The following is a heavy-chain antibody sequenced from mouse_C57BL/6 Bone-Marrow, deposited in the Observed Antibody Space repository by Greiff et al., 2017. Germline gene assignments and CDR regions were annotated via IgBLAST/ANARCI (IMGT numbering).Heavy chain of an antibody. CDR3: ARRGSKAMDY. V-gene: IGHV1-63*01. J-gene: IGHJ4*01. CDR1: GYTFTNYW. D-gene: IGHD2-5*01. Sequence: VQLQQSGAELVRPGTSVKMSCKASGYTFTNYWIGWAKQRPGHGLEWIGDIYPGGGYTNYNEKFKGKATLTADKSSSTAYMQFSSLTSEDSAIYYCARRGSKAMDYWGQGTSVTVSS. CDR2: IYPGGGYT.